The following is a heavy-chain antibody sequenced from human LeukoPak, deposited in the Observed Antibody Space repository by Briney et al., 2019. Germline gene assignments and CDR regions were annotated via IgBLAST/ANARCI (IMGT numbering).Heavy chain of an antibody. Sequence: GASVKVSCKASGYTFTTYGISWLRQTPGQGLEWIGWISAYNGNTNYAQKLRGSVTMTTDTTTSTAYMELRSLRSDDTAVYYCARDGVVVTAVPFTRFDYWGQGTLVTGSS. D-gene: IGHD2-21*02. V-gene: IGHV1-18*04. CDR3: ARDGVVVTAVPFTRFDY. CDR2: ISAYNGNT. CDR1: GYTFTTYG. J-gene: IGHJ4*02.